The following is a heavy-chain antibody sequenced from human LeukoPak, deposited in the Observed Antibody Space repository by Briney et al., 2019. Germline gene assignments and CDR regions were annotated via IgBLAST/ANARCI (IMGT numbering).Heavy chain of an antibody. Sequence: SQTLSLTCTVSGGSISSGSYYWSWIGQPAGKGLEWIVRIYTSGSTNYNPSLKSRVTISVDTSKNQFSLKLSSVTAVDTAVYHCARGPGYCSGGSCYHTSYYFDYWGQGTLVTVSS. D-gene: IGHD2-15*01. V-gene: IGHV4-61*02. CDR1: GGSISSGSYY. CDR2: IYTSGST. J-gene: IGHJ4*02. CDR3: ARGPGYCSGGSCYHTSYYFDY.